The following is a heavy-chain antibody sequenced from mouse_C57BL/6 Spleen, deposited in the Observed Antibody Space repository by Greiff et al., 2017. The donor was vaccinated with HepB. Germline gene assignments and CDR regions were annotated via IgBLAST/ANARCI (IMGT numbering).Heavy chain of an antibody. V-gene: IGHV1-59*01. CDR3: ARNYSDYPYYFDY. CDR2: IYPSDRYT. J-gene: IGHJ2*01. D-gene: IGHD2-13*01. CDR1: GYTFPSYW. Sequence: VQLKQPGAELVRPGTSVKLSCKASGYTFPSYWMHWVKQRPGQGLEWIGVIYPSDRYTNYNQKFKGKATLTVDPSSRTAYMQLSSLTSEDSAVYYCARNYSDYPYYFDYWGQGTTLTVSS.